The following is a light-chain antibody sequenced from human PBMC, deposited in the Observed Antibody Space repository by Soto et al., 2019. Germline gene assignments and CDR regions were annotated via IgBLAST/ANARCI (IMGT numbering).Light chain of an antibody. J-gene: IGKJ3*01. V-gene: IGKV1-13*02. CDR3: QQFNSYPPFT. CDR1: QGISSA. CDR2: DAS. Sequence: ALQLTQSPSSLSASVGDRVTITCRASQGISSALAWYQQKPGKAPKLLIYDASSLESGVPSRFSGSGSGTDFTLTISSLQPEDFATYYCQQFNSYPPFTFGPGTKVDIK.